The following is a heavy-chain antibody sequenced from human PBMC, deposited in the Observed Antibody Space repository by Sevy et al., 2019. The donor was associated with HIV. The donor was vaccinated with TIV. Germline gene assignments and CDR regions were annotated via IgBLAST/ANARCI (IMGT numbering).Heavy chain of an antibody. J-gene: IGHJ4*02. CDR1: GFSFGSYT. V-gene: IGHV3-30-3*01. Sequence: GSLRLSCAASGFSFGSYTLHWVRQAPGKGLEWVALISQTYDGSKKYYIDSVQGRFTISRDNSKNTLYLQMDSLRPEDTAVYYCARDNSGYFFFDYWGQRTLVTVSS. D-gene: IGHD3-22*01. CDR3: ARDNSGYFFFDY. CDR2: ISQTYDGSKK.